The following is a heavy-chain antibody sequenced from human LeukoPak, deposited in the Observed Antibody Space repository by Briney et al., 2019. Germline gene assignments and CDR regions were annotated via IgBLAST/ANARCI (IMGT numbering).Heavy chain of an antibody. D-gene: IGHD6-13*01. CDR2: FDPEDGET. CDR1: GYTLTELS. J-gene: IGHJ4*02. V-gene: IGHV1-24*01. Sequence: VASVKVSCKVSGYTLTELSMHWVRQAPGKGLEWMGGFDPEDGETIYAQKFQGRVTMTEDTSTDTAYMELSSLRSEDTAVYYCATASVKGSSWYASGLFDYWGQGTLVTVSS. CDR3: ATASVKGSSWYASGLFDY.